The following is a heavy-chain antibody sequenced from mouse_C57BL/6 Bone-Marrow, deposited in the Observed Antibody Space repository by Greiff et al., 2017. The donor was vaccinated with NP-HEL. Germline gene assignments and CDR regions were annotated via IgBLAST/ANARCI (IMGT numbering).Heavy chain of an antibody. V-gene: IGHV1-5*01. D-gene: IGHD2-4*01. J-gene: IGHJ3*01. CDR1: GYTFTSYW. CDR3: TGGYYDYDGIAY. CDR2: IYPGNSDT. Sequence: VQLQQSGTVLARPGASVKMSCKTSGYTFTSYWMHWVKQRPGQGLEWIGAIYPGNSDTSYNQKFKGKAKLTAVTSASTAYMELSSLTNEDSAVYYGTGGYYDYDGIAYWGQGTLVTVSA.